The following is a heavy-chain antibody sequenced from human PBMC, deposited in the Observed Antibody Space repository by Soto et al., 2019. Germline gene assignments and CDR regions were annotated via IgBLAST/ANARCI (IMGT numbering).Heavy chain of an antibody. CDR1: GFTFSSHA. V-gene: IGHV3-23*01. CDR3: AKGRGVATITAVDY. D-gene: IGHD5-12*01. Sequence: EVQLLESGGGLVQPGGSLGLSCVASGFTFSSHAMSWVRQAPGKGLECISVISGSGGATYYADSVKGRITISRDNSRNTLYLQVNSLRVEDTAVYYCAKGRGVATITAVDYWGQGTLVTVSS. J-gene: IGHJ4*02. CDR2: ISGSGGAT.